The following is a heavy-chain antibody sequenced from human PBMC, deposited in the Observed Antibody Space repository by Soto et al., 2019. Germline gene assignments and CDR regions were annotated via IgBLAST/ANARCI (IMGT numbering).Heavy chain of an antibody. CDR3: ARAGDIVLMVYAIWSPYYFDY. J-gene: IGHJ4*02. CDR1: GFTFSDHY. D-gene: IGHD2-8*01. V-gene: IGHV3-11*01. Sequence: PGGSLRLSCAASGFTFSDHYMSWIRQAPGKGLEWVSYISSSGSTIYYADSVKGRFTISRDNAKNSLYLQMNSLRAEDTAVYYCARAGDIVLMVYAIWSPYYFDYWGQGTLVTVS. CDR2: ISSSGSTI.